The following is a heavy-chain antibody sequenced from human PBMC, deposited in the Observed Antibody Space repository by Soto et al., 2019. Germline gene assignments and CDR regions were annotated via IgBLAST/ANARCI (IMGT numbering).Heavy chain of an antibody. CDR1: GFTFSDYY. J-gene: IGHJ4*02. CDR2: ISSSSSYT. Sequence: LRLSCAASGFTFSDYYMSWIRQAPGKGLEWVSYISSSSSYTNYADSVKGRFTISRDNAKNSLYLQMNSLRAEDTAVYYCARGYGPSPLDYWGQGTLVTVSS. D-gene: IGHD6-13*01. V-gene: IGHV3-11*06. CDR3: ARGYGPSPLDY.